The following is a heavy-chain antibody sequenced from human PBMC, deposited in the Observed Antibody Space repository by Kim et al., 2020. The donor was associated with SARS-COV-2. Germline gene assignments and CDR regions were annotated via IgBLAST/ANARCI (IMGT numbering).Heavy chain of an antibody. V-gene: IGHV3-30*07. CDR3: GRARTNWGSDCYLDH. Sequence: AESVKGRYSIARDNSKNTLYLQMSSLRAEDTAVYYCGRARTNWGSDCYLDHWGQGSLVTGSS. J-gene: IGHJ4*02. D-gene: IGHD2-21*02.